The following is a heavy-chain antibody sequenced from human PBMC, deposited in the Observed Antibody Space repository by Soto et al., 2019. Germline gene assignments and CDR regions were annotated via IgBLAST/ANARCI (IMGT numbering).Heavy chain of an antibody. J-gene: IGHJ2*01. CDR3: ARIRYGDYVHCNFEL. Sequence: QVTLKESGPVLVKPTEPLTLTCTVSGFSLTNARMGVSWIRQPPGKALEWLTHIFSNDEKSYSTSLKNRLTISKDTSKSQVVLIMTNIDPVDTATYYCARIRYGDYVHCNFELWGRGTLVAVSS. V-gene: IGHV2-26*01. CDR1: GFSLTNARMG. D-gene: IGHD4-17*01. CDR2: IFSNDEK.